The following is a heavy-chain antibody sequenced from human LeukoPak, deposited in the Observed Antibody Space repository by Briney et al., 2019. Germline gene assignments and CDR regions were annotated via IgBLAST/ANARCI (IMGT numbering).Heavy chain of an antibody. J-gene: IGHJ4*02. CDR3: ARGQNWGSYRYAPYYFDY. V-gene: IGHV3-64*01. CDR2: ISSNGGST. D-gene: IGHD3-16*02. Sequence: GGSLRLSCAASGFTFSSYAMHWVRQAPGKGLEYVSAISSNGGSTYYANSVKGRFTISRDNSKNTLYLQMGSLRAEDMAVYYCARGQNWGSYRYAPYYFDYWGQGTLVTVSS. CDR1: GFTFSSYA.